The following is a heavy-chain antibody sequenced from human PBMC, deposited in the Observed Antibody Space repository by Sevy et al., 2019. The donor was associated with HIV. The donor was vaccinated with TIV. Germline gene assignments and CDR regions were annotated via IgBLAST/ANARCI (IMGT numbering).Heavy chain of an antibody. Sequence: KQSQTLSLTCAISGDSVSSNSAAWNWIRQSPSRGLEWLGRTYYRSKWYNDYAASVQSRITINPDTSKNQFSLQLKSVTPEDTAVYYCARDLGSSLNWFDPWGQGTLVTVSS. J-gene: IGHJ5*02. D-gene: IGHD6-13*01. V-gene: IGHV6-1*01. CDR1: GDSVSSNSAA. CDR2: TYYRSKWYN. CDR3: ARDLGSSLNWFDP.